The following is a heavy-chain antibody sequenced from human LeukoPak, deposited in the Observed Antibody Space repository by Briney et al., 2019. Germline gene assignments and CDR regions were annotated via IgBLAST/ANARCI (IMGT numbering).Heavy chain of an antibody. V-gene: IGHV1-46*01. J-gene: IGHJ5*02. CDR3: ARDAHVDGTGTSQDHWCDL. CDR1: GYTFTRYY. Sequence: ASVKDSFKASGYTFTRYYMHWVRQAPGQGPEGMGIIHPSCGSKHYEQKFHGRGTMTRGTSTSTVCMELSNLRSEDTAVYYCARDAHVDGTGTSQDHWCDLWGQGTLVTVSS. CDR2: IHPSCGSK. D-gene: IGHD1-7*01.